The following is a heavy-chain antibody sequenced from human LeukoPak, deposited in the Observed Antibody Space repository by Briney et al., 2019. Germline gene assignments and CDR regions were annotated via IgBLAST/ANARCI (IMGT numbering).Heavy chain of an antibody. D-gene: IGHD2-2*01. CDR3: ARVGDCSSTSCFYWAPFDY. V-gene: IGHV3-53*01. J-gene: IGHJ4*02. Sequence: GGSLRLSCAASGFTFSSNYMSWVRQAPGKGLEWVSVIYSGGSTYYADSVKGRFTISRDNSKNTLYLQMNSLRAEDTAVYYCARVGDCSSTSCFYWAPFDYWGQGTLVTVSS. CDR1: GFTFSSNY. CDR2: IYSGGST.